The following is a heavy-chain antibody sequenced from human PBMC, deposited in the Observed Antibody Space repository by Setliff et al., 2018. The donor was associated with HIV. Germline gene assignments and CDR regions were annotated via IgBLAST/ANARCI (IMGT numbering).Heavy chain of an antibody. CDR1: GGSVGSSSYY. V-gene: IGHV4-39*07. D-gene: IGHD2-2*01. Sequence: SETLSLTCTVSGGSVGSSSYYWAWIRQPPGRGLEWIGSIYYTGNTKYNPSLESRVTFSIDTSENQFSLRLASVTAAYTAIYYCARDDSIVLVPAIMRGDGFDFWGQGRMVTVSS. CDR2: IYYTGNT. J-gene: IGHJ3*01. CDR3: ARDDSIVLVPAIMRGDGFDF.